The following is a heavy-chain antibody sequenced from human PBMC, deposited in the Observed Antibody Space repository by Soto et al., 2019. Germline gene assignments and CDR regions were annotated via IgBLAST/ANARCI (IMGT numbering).Heavy chain of an antibody. CDR3: ARMENLGSLNWFDP. J-gene: IGHJ5*02. CDR1: GYSFTNND. D-gene: IGHD3-10*01. CDR2: MNPGSGDT. V-gene: IGHV1-8*01. Sequence: ASVKVSCKASGYSFTNNDVSWVRQATGQGLEWMGWMNPGSGDTGYAQKFQGRVTITRDISIATAYMELSSLRSDDTAIYYCARMENLGSLNWFDPWGQGTLVTVSS.